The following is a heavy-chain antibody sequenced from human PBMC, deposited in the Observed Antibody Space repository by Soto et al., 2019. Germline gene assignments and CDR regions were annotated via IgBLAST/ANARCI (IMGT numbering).Heavy chain of an antibody. CDR1: GFIFDDFA. V-gene: IGHV3-9*01. CDR2: ISWNSGST. J-gene: IGHJ4*02. D-gene: IGHD1-1*01. Sequence: DVQLVESGGGLVQPGRSLRLSCAASGFIFDDFAMHWVRQAPGKGLDWVSGISWNSGSTDYAASVKGRFIISRDNARNSLYLQMNSLRPEDTALYYCARDTDSDTWNDPFDYWGQGALVIVS. CDR3: ARDTDSDTWNDPFDY.